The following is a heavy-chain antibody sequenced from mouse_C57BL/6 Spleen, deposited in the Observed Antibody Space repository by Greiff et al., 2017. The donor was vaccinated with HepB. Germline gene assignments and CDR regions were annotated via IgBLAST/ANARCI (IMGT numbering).Heavy chain of an antibody. D-gene: IGHD2-3*01. V-gene: IGHV1-22*01. CDR1: GYTFTDYN. J-gene: IGHJ2*01. CDR2: INPNNGGT. Sequence: EVQLQQSGPELVKPGASVKMSCKASGYTFTDYNMHWVKQSHGKSLEWIGYINPNNGGTSYNQKFKGKATLTVNKSSSTAYMELRSLTSEDSAVYYCARFVYEEDDYFDYWGQGTTLTVSS. CDR3: ARFVYEEDDYFDY.